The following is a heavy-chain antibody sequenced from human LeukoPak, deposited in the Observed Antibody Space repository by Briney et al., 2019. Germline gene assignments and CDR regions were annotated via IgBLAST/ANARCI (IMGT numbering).Heavy chain of an antibody. Sequence: SETLSLTCTVSGGSISSSSYYWGWIRQPPGKGLEWIGSIYSSGSTYYNPSLRSRVTISVDTSKNQFSVKMNSLTAADTAVYYCARNTGFCSGGSCYLPNFDNWGQGTLVTVSS. J-gene: IGHJ4*02. V-gene: IGHV4-39*01. CDR3: ARNTGFCSGGSCYLPNFDN. CDR1: GGSISSSSYY. D-gene: IGHD2-15*01. CDR2: IYSSGST.